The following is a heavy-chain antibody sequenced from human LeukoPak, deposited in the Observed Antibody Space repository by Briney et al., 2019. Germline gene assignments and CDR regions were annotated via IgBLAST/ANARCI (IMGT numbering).Heavy chain of an antibody. Sequence: PGGSLRLSCAASGFTFSSYSMNWVRQAPGKGLEWVSSISSSSSYIYYADSVKGRFTISRDNAKNSLYLQMNSLRAEDTAVYYCVVTRREDYYYYSMDVWGQGTTVTVSS. CDR1: GFTFSSYS. CDR3: VVTRREDYYYYSMDV. J-gene: IGHJ6*02. CDR2: ISSSSSYI. V-gene: IGHV3-21*01. D-gene: IGHD2-21*02.